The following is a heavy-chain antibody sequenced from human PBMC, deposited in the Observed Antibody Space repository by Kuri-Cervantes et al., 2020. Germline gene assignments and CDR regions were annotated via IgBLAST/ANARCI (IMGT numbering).Heavy chain of an antibody. D-gene: IGHD5-24*01. CDR2: INHSGST. V-gene: IGHV4-34*01. Sequence: SETLSLTCAVYGGSFSDYYWSWIRQPPGKGLEWIGEINHSGSTNYNPSLKSRVTASVDTSKNQFSLKLSSVTAADTAVYYCARVADGYYNGYYFDFWGQGTLVTVSS. CDR1: GGSFSDYY. CDR3: ARVADGYYNGYYFDF. J-gene: IGHJ4*02.